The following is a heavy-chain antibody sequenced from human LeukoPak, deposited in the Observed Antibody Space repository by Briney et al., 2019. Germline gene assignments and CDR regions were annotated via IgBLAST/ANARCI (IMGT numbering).Heavy chain of an antibody. J-gene: IGHJ4*02. CDR3: ARDQEGFDY. CDR1: GGTFTSSY. CDR2: IYPRDGST. V-gene: IGHV1-46*01. Sequence: ASVKVSCKASGGTFTSSYIHWVRQAPGQRLEWMGMIYPRDGSTSYAQKFQGRVTVTRDTSTSTVHMELSGLRSEDTAVYYCARDQEGFDYWGQGTLVTVSS.